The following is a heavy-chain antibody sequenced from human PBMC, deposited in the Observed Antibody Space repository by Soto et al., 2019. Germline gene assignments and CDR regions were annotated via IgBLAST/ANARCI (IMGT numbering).Heavy chain of an antibody. CDR1: GFTFSSYG. CDR3: AKVLHKYSSSSGAFDI. J-gene: IGHJ3*02. V-gene: IGHV3-30*18. Sequence: PGGSLRLSCAASGFTFSSYGMHWVRQAPGKGLEWVAVISYDGSNKYYADSVKGRFTISRDNSKNTLYLQMSSLRAEDTAVYYCAKVLHKYSSSSGAFDIWGQGTMVTVSS. D-gene: IGHD6-6*01. CDR2: ISYDGSNK.